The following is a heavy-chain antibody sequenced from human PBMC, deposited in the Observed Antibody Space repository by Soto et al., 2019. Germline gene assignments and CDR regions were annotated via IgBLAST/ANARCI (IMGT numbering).Heavy chain of an antibody. D-gene: IGHD3-16*01. V-gene: IGHV3-23*01. J-gene: IGHJ4*02. CDR3: AKTLYVWGSYDY. CDR2: ISGSGGST. CDR1: GFAFSSYA. Sequence: GGSLRLSCAASGFAFSSYAMSWVRQAPGKGLEWVSAISGSGGSTYYADSVKGRFTISRDNSKNTLYLQMNSLRAEDTAVYYCAKTLYVWGSYDYWGQGTLVTVSS.